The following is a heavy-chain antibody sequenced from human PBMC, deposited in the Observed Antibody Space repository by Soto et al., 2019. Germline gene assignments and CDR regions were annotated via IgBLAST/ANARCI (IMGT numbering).Heavy chain of an antibody. D-gene: IGHD1-26*01. V-gene: IGHV1-69*06. J-gene: IGHJ4*02. CDR2: IIPTFGTP. CDR1: GGTFSSHG. CDR3: ASERSAQYFDF. Sequence: QVQLVQSGTVVQRRGSSVKVSCQAAGGTFSSHGMAWVRQAPGQGLEWMGGIIPTFGTPTYAPKFQGRVTITADKSTNTAYMELSSLRSEDTAVYYCASERSAQYFDFWGQGPLITVSS.